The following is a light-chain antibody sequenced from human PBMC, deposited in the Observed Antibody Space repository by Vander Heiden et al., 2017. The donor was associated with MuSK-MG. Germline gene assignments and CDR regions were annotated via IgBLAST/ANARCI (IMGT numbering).Light chain of an antibody. J-gene: IGKJ1*01. Sequence: ILMTQSPGTLSVSPGDRATLSCRASQSVYSNLAWYQQKPGQAPRLLIYGASTRATGIPARFSGSGSGTEFTLTISGLQSEDFAIYFCQQDNSWPQTFGQGTKVEIK. CDR1: QSVYSN. V-gene: IGKV3-15*01. CDR3: QQDNSWPQT. CDR2: GAS.